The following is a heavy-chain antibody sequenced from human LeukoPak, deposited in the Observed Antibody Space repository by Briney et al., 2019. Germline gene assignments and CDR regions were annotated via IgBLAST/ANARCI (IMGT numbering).Heavy chain of an antibody. CDR1: GSTFSMYW. V-gene: IGHV3-7*01. D-gene: IGHD4/OR15-4a*01. CDR3: ATTCSYDANSYPDD. Sequence: GGSLRLSCAASGSTFSMYWMAWARQARGKGREWVADIKQDGSEKYYVGSVKGRFTIPRDNAKNSLYLQMKSLTVEDAALYYCATTCSYDANSYPDDWGQGTLVTVSS. J-gene: IGHJ4*02. CDR2: IKQDGSEK.